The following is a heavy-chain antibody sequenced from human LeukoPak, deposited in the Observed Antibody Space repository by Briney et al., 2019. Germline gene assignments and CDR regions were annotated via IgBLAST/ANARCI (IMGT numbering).Heavy chain of an antibody. CDR3: ARTYYYDSSDPNWFDP. Sequence: ASVQVSCKASGYTFTSYGISWVRQAPGQGLEWMGWISAYNGNTNYAQKLQGRVTMTTDTSTSTAYMELRSLRSDDTAVYYCARTYYYDSSDPNWFDPWGQGTLVTVSS. D-gene: IGHD3-22*01. J-gene: IGHJ5*02. CDR1: GYTFTSYG. V-gene: IGHV1-18*01. CDR2: ISAYNGNT.